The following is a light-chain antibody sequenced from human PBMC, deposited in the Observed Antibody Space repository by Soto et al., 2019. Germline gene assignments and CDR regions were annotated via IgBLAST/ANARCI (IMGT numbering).Light chain of an antibody. J-gene: IGKJ5*01. CDR2: DSS. CDR3: QQFDNLPFT. V-gene: IGKV1-33*01. CDR1: QDINNY. Sequence: DIQMTQSPSSLSESVGDRVTIICQASQDINNYLNWYQQKPGKAPKLLIYDSSNLEIGVPSRFSGSGYGTRFSFTISSLQPEDIATYYCQQFDNLPFTFGQGTLMEIK.